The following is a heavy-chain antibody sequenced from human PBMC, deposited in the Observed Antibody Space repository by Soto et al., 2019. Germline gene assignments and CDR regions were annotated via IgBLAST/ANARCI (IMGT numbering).Heavy chain of an antibody. D-gene: IGHD6-6*01. CDR3: ARSPIAARPHQPPMSSWFDP. CDR2: IYHSGST. Sequence: PSETLSLTCAVSSGSISSSNWWSWVRQPPGKGLEWIGEIYHSGSTNYNPSLKSRVTISVDKSKNQFSLKLSSVTAADTAVYYCARSPIAARPHQPPMSSWFDPWGQGTLVTVSS. V-gene: IGHV4-4*02. J-gene: IGHJ5*02. CDR1: SGSISSSNW.